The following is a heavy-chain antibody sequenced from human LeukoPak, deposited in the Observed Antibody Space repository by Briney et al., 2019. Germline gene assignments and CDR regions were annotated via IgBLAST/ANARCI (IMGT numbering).Heavy chain of an antibody. J-gene: IGHJ6*02. CDR2: IIPIFGTA. V-gene: IGHV1-69*13. CDR1: GGTFSSYA. CDR3: ARDHSSSSSPMDV. Sequence: VASVKVSCKASGGTFSSYAISWVRQAPGQGLEWMGGIIPIFGTANYAQKFQGRVTITADESTSTAYMELSSLRSEDTAVYYCARDHSSSSSPMDVWGQGTTVTVSS. D-gene: IGHD6-6*01.